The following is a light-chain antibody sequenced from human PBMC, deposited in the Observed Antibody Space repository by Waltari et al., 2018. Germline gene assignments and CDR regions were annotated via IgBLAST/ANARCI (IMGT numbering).Light chain of an antibody. CDR1: QSVSSGY. CDR2: DTW. J-gene: IGKJ1*01. CDR3: QQYGRSPRT. Sequence: EIVLTQSPATLSLSPGERATLSCGASQSVSSGYLAWYQQKPGLAPRLLIYDTWTRVTGIPDRFSGSGSGTDFTLTSSRLESEDFAVYYCQQYGRSPRTFGLGTKVEIK. V-gene: IGKV3D-20*01.